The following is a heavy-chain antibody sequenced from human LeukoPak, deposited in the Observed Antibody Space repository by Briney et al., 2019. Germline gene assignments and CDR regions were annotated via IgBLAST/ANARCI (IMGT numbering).Heavy chain of an antibody. CDR2: IKEEGSKK. CDR1: GFRVISYL. V-gene: IGHV3-7*03. Sequence: GLSLRLSCAASGFRVISYLMNWLRRAPGQGLDWLANIKEEGSKKYYVDSVKGQFTLPRDNAKNSLYLQMDSLRAEDTAVYYCARDPGRQYSSIADVWGQGTTVTVSS. D-gene: IGHD6-19*01. CDR3: ARDPGRQYSSIADV. J-gene: IGHJ6*02.